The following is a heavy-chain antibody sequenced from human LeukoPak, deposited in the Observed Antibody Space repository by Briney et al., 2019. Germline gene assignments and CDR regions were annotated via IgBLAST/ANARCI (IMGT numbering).Heavy chain of an antibody. CDR2: ISSSGST. Sequence: SETLSLTCTVSGGSISSSSYYWGWIRQPPGKGLEWIGSISSSGSTRYNPSLKSRVTISVDTSNNQFSLRLSSVTAADTAVYYCARSLERDGTYGCYFDYWGQGTLVTVSS. CDR1: GGSISSSSYY. J-gene: IGHJ4*02. V-gene: IGHV4-39*01. CDR3: ARSLERDGTYGCYFDY. D-gene: IGHD1-26*01.